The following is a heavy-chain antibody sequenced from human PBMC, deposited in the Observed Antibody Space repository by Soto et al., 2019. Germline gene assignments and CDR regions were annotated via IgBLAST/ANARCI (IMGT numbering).Heavy chain of an antibody. J-gene: IGHJ3*02. CDR2: IVSDGSAK. D-gene: IGHD1-1*01. CDR3: ARDDAFGNENGFDI. V-gene: IGHV3-33*01. Sequence: VQLVESGGGVVQPGTSLRLSCAVSGFPFSTYGFHWVRQPPGKGLEWVAVIVSDGSAKYHADSVEGRFTISRDNSKDTLHLQMNSLRAEDTAVYYCARDDAFGNENGFDIWGQGTMVTVSS. CDR1: GFPFSTYG.